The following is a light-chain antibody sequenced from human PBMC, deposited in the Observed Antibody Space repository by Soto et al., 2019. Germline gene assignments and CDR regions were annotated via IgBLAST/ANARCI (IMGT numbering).Light chain of an antibody. CDR2: DVS. Sequence: QSALTQPPSVSGSPAQSITISCTGTSSDVGGYNYVSWYQQHPGKAPKLMIYDVSNRPSGVSNRFSGSKSGNTASLTISGLQAEDEADYYCSSYTSSSTLVFGGGTKLTVL. CDR3: SSYTSSSTLV. CDR1: SSDVGGYNY. V-gene: IGLV2-14*01. J-gene: IGLJ2*01.